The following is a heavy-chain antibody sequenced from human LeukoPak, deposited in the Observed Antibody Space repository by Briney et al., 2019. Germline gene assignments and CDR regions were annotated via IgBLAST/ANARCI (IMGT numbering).Heavy chain of an antibody. D-gene: IGHD2-15*01. CDR2: IRYDGSNK. V-gene: IGHV3-30*02. CDR1: GFTFSSYG. CDR3: AKGGPRSDYYYMDV. J-gene: IGHJ6*03. Sequence: GGSLRLSCAASGFTFSSYGTHWDRHAPGKGLEWVAFIRYDGSNKYYADSVKGRFTISRDNSKSTLYLQMNSLRAEDTAVYYCAKGGPRSDYYYMDVWGKGTTVTVSS.